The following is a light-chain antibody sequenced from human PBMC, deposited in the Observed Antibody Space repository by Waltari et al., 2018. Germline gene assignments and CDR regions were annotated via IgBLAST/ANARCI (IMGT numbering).Light chain of an antibody. CDR2: DVS. V-gene: IGLV2-14*03. J-gene: IGLJ3*02. Sequence: QSALTQPASVSGSPGQSVTISCTGTSSDVGGFDFVSWYQQRPGRDIRLMIYDVSSRPSGVSTRFSGSKSGNTASLTISGLQAEDEADYYCSSYTDIGTLVLFGGGTKLTVL. CDR1: SSDVGGFDF. CDR3: SSYTDIGTLVL.